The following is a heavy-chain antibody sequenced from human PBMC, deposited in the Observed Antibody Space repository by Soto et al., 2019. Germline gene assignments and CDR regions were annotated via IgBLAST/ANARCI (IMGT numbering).Heavy chain of an antibody. Sequence: GGSLRLSCAASGFTFSSYAMHWVRQAPGKGLEWVAVISYDGSNKYYADSVKGRFTISRDNSKNTLYLQMNSLRAEDTAVYYCARPYDSSQSPRFDYWGQGTLVTVSS. V-gene: IGHV3-30-3*01. CDR1: GFTFSSYA. CDR3: ARPYDSSQSPRFDY. D-gene: IGHD3-22*01. CDR2: ISYDGSNK. J-gene: IGHJ4*02.